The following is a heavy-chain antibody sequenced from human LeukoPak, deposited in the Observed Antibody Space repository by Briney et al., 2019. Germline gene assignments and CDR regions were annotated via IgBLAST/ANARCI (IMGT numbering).Heavy chain of an antibody. D-gene: IGHD7-27*01. V-gene: IGHV1-8*03. CDR2: MNPNSGSE. CDR1: GYIFTTYD. Sequence: GASVKVSCLASGYIFTTYDSGWLRQATGQGLEWMGWMNPNSGSEGYPQKFQGRVTISRNTSINTAAMAVSSQTSGDRASYYCASRKFLGWFDPWGQGTLVTVSS. CDR3: ASRKFLGWFDP. J-gene: IGHJ5*02.